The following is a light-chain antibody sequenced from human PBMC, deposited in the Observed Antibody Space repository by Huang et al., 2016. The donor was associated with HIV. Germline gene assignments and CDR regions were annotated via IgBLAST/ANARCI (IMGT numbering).Light chain of an antibody. V-gene: IGKV3-11*01. J-gene: IGKJ5*01. CDR1: QSVSSY. CDR3: QQRTNWPA. CDR2: DAS. Sequence: EIVLTQSPATLSLSPGERATLSCRASQSVSSYLAWYQQKPGQAPRLLIYDASDRATGVPVRFSGSGSGTDFTLTISSLEPEDFAVYHCQQRTNWPAFGQGTRLEIK.